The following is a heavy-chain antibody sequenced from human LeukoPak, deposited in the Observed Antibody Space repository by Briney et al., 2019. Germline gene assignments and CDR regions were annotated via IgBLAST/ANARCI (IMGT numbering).Heavy chain of an antibody. J-gene: IGHJ5*02. D-gene: IGHD3-22*01. CDR1: GYTFTGYY. V-gene: IGHV1-2*02. Sequence: ASVKVSCKASGYTFTGYYMHWVRQAPGQGLEWMGWINPNSGGTNYAQKFQGRVTMTRDTSISTAYMELSRLRSDGTAVYYCARDMDSSGQGVDPWGQGTLVTVSS. CDR2: INPNSGGT. CDR3: ARDMDSSGQGVDP.